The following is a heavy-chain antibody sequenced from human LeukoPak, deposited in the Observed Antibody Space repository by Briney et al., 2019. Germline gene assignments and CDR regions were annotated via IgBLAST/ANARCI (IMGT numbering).Heavy chain of an antibody. Sequence: SETLFLTCAVSGYSISSGYYWGWIRQPPGKGLEWIGSIYHSGSTYYNPSLKSRVTISVDTSKNQFSLKLSSVTAADTAVYYCARGYCSGGSCSYYGMDVWGKGTTVTVSS. CDR2: IYHSGST. J-gene: IGHJ6*04. CDR1: GYSISSGYY. D-gene: IGHD2-15*01. CDR3: ARGYCSGGSCSYYGMDV. V-gene: IGHV4-38-2*01.